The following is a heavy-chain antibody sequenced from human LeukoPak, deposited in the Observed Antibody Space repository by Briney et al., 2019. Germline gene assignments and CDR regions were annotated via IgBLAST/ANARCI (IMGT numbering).Heavy chain of an antibody. CDR2: IKSKTDGGTT. Sequence: PGGSLRLSCAASGFSFSKAWISWVRQAPGKGLEWVRRIKSKTDGGTTGYAAPVKGRFTISRDDSKNTLYLQMNSLKTEGTAVYYCTTHDYYVSRWFDPWGQGTLVTVSS. CDR3: TTHDYYVSRWFDP. J-gene: IGHJ5*02. CDR1: GFSFSKAW. D-gene: IGHD3-10*02. V-gene: IGHV3-15*01.